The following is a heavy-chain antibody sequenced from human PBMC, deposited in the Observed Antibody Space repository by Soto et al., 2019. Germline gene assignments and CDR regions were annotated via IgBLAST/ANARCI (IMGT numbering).Heavy chain of an antibody. D-gene: IGHD6-13*01. Sequence: EVQLLESGGGLVQPGGSLRLSCAASGFTFSTYAMSWVRQAPGKGLEWVSAISDSGGSAYYADSVKGRFTISRDNSKNTLYLQMNSLRAEDTAVYCCAKGSASGVPYYFDYWVQGTLVTVSS. CDR2: ISDSGGSA. V-gene: IGHV3-23*01. CDR3: AKGSASGVPYYFDY. J-gene: IGHJ4*02. CDR1: GFTFSTYA.